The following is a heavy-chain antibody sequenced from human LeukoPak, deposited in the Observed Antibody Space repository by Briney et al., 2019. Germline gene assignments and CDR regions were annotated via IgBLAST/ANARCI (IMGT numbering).Heavy chain of an antibody. CDR3: ARDITGTPGAAFDI. CDR2: ISSSSSYI. Sequence: GGSLRLSCAASGFTFSSYSMNWVRRAPGKGLEWVSSISSSSSYIYYADSVKGRFTISRDNAKNSLYLQMNSLRAEDTAVYYCARDITGTPGAAFDIWGQGTMVTVSS. CDR1: GFTFSSYS. J-gene: IGHJ3*02. D-gene: IGHD1-20*01. V-gene: IGHV3-21*01.